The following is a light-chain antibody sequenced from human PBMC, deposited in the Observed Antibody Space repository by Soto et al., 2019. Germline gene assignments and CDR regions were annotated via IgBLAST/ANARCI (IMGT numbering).Light chain of an antibody. CDR3: CSYAGSHYV. Sequence: QSALIQPRSVSGSPGQSVTISCTGTSNDVGGYNFVSWYQQHPGKAPKLMIYDVSKWPSGVPDRFSGSKSGNTASLTISGLQAEDEADHYCCSYAGSHYVFGTGTKVTVL. V-gene: IGLV2-11*01. CDR2: DVS. J-gene: IGLJ1*01. CDR1: SNDVGGYNF.